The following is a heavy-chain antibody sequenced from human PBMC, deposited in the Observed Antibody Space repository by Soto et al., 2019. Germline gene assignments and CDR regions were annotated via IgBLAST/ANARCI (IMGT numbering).Heavy chain of an antibody. CDR2: IYYSGST. Sequence: SETLSLTCTVSGGSISSSSYYWGWIRQPPGKGLEWIGSIYYSGSTYYNPSLKSRVTISVDTSKNQFSLKLSSVTAADTAVYYCARHQYYDFWSGYYTVYYFDYWGQGTLVTVSS. J-gene: IGHJ4*02. D-gene: IGHD3-3*01. CDR1: GGSISSSSYY. CDR3: ARHQYYDFWSGYYTVYYFDY. V-gene: IGHV4-39*01.